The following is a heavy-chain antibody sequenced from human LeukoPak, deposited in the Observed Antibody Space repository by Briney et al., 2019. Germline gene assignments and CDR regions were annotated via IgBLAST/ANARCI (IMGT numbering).Heavy chain of an antibody. V-gene: IGHV4-34*01. Sequence: SETQSLTYAVYGGSFSGYYWSWIRQPPGKGLEWIGEINHSGSTNYNPSLKSRVTISVDTSKNQFSLKLSSVTAADTAVYYCARGGVATITDWGQGTLVTVSS. D-gene: IGHD5-12*01. CDR2: INHSGST. J-gene: IGHJ4*02. CDR3: ARGGVATITD. CDR1: GGSFSGYY.